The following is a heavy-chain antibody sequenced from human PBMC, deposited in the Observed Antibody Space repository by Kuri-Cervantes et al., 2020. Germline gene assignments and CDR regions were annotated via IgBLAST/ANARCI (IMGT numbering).Heavy chain of an antibody. CDR1: GFTFSSYA. J-gene: IGHJ4*02. D-gene: IGHD3-22*01. CDR3: ASRPDSSGFR. CDR2: ISYDGSNK. Sequence: GGSLRLSCAASGFTFSSYAMHWVRQAPGKGLEWVAVISYDGSNKYYADSVKGRFTISRDNSKNTLFLQMNSLRAEDTAEYYCASRPDSSGFRWGQGTLVTVSS. V-gene: IGHV3-30-3*01.